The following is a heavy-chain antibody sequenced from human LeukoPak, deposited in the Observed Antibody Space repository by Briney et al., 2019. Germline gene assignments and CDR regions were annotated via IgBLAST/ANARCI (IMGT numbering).Heavy chain of an antibody. Sequence: PGGSLRLSCTASGFTFGDYAMSWVRQAPGKGLEWVGFIRSKAYGGTTEYAASAKGRFTISRDDSKSIAYLQMNSLKTEDTAVYYCTRDRPSYYDFWSGWGYFDYWGQGTLVTVSS. J-gene: IGHJ4*02. CDR2: IRSKAYGGTT. V-gene: IGHV3-49*04. CDR3: TRDRPSYYDFWSGWGYFDY. D-gene: IGHD3-3*01. CDR1: GFTFGDYA.